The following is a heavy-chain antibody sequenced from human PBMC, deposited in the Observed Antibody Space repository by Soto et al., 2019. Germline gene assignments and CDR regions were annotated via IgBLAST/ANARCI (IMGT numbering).Heavy chain of an antibody. V-gene: IGHV4-34*01. Sequence: PSETLSLTCAVYGGSFSGYYWSWIRQPPGKGLEWIGEINHSGSTNYNPSLKSRVTISVDTSKNQFSLKLSSVTAADTAVYYCASTLYDILTGFPYGWFDPWGQGTLVTVSS. CDR1: GGSFSGYY. CDR3: ASTLYDILTGFPYGWFDP. J-gene: IGHJ5*02. CDR2: INHSGST. D-gene: IGHD3-9*01.